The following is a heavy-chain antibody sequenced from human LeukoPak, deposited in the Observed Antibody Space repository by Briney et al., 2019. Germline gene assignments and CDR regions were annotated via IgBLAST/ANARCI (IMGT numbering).Heavy chain of an antibody. V-gene: IGHV3-23*01. CDR1: GFTFSSYV. CDR2: ISGSGVTT. D-gene: IGHD3-3*01. CDR3: ASALDGYYYYYMDV. Sequence: PGGSLRLSCAASGFTFSSYVMSWVRQAPGKGLEWVSAISGSGVTTYYADSVKGRFTISRDNSKNTLYLQMNSLRAEDTAVYYCASALDGYYYYYMDVWGKGTTVTISS. J-gene: IGHJ6*03.